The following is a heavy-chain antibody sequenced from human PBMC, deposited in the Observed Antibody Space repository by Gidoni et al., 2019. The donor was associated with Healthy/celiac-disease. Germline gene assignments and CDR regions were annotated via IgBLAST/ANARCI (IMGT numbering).Heavy chain of an antibody. V-gene: IGHV3-15*01. Sequence: EVQLVESGGGLVKPGWSLRLSCAASGFTFSNAWMSWVRQAPGKGLEWVGRIKSKTDGGTTDYAAPVKGRFTISRDDSKNTLYLQMNSLKTEDTAVYYCTTDLYDILTGYHFWGQGTLVTVSS. CDR3: TTDLYDILTGYHF. D-gene: IGHD3-9*01. CDR1: GFTFSNAW. CDR2: IKSKTDGGTT. J-gene: IGHJ4*02.